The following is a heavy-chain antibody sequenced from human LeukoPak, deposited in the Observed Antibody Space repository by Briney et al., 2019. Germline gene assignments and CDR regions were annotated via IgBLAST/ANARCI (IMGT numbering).Heavy chain of an antibody. CDR3: LYRGYSYGYDY. V-gene: IGHV3-30*04. CDR1: GFTFSSYA. CDR2: ISYDGSNK. Sequence: GRSLRLSCAASGFTFSSYAMHWVRQAPGKGLEWVAVISYDGSNKYYADSMKGRFTISRDNSKNTLYLQMNSLRAEDTAVYYCLYRGYSYGYDYWGQGTLVTVSS. D-gene: IGHD5-18*01. J-gene: IGHJ4*02.